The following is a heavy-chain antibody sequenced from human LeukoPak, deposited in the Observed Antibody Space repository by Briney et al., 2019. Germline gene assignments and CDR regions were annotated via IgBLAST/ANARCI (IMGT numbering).Heavy chain of an antibody. CDR1: GFTFCNSW. D-gene: IGHD3-10*01. Sequence: PGGSLRLSCAASGFTFCNSWMSWVRQAPGEGLEWVGRIQSKPDGRTTDYAAPVKGRFTISRDDSKHTLYLQMNSLKSADTAVYYCATDPGSLVYWGQGTLVTVSS. CDR3: ATDPGSLVY. J-gene: IGHJ4*02. V-gene: IGHV3-15*01. CDR2: IQSKPDGRTT.